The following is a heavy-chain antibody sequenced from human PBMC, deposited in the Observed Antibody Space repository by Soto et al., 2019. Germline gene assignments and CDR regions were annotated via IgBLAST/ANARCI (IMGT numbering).Heavy chain of an antibody. CDR2: ITPIIGIA. CDR3: AEHGDHCLDS. V-gene: IGHV1-69*02. CDR1: GGTFSSYT. D-gene: IGHD2-21*02. J-gene: IGHJ4*02. Sequence: QVQMVQSGAEVKKPGSSVRVSCKASGGTFSSYTISWVRQAPGQGLEWMGKITPIIGIANYAQKFQGSVTITADKSTNTVFMQLSSLRSEDTAVYFCAEHGDHCLDSWGQGTLVTVSS.